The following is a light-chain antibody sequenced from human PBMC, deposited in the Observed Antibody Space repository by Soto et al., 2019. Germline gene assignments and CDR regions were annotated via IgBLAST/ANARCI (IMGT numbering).Light chain of an antibody. CDR1: QSVRSSY. CDR3: QQYDNSAPLS. J-gene: IGKJ4*01. Sequence: EIVLTQSPATLSLSPGDRATLSCGASQSVRSSYVAWYQQKAGLAPRLLIYDGSSRASGIPERFSGSGSGTDFTLTIGRLEPEDFAVYYCQQYDNSAPLSFGGGTKVKMK. CDR2: DGS. V-gene: IGKV3D-20*01.